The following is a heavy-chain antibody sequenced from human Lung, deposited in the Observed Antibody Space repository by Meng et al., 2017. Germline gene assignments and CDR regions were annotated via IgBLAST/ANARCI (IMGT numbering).Heavy chain of an antibody. CDR1: GYNFPDYY. V-gene: IGHV1-2*06. CDR3: ARDEDISAAGKLFGDY. Sequence: VQVVQSGAEVKKPGASVKVSCKPSGYNFPDYYIHWVRLAPGQGLEWMGHIDPKSGDTRYAQKFQGRVTMTGDTSIGTAYMELTGLRSDDTALYYCARDEDISAAGKLFGDYWGQGTLVTASS. D-gene: IGHD6-13*01. J-gene: IGHJ4*02. CDR2: IDPKSGDT.